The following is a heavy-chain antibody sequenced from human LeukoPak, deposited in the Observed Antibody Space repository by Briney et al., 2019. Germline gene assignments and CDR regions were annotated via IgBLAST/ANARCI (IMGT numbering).Heavy chain of an antibody. CDR2: IYTSGST. V-gene: IGHV4-4*07. Sequence: KASETLSLTCTVSGGSITGYYWSWIRQPAGKGLEWIGRIYTSGSTNYNPSLKSRVTMSVDTSKNQFSLKLSSVTAADTAVYYCARSTVTTPNYYYMDVWGKGTTVTVSS. CDR3: ARSTVTTPNYYYMDV. J-gene: IGHJ6*03. CDR1: GGSITGYY. D-gene: IGHD4-17*01.